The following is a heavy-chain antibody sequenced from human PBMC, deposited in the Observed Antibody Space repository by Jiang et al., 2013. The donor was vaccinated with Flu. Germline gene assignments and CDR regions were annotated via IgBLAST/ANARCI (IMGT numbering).Heavy chain of an antibody. CDR1: GYNFTNYW. D-gene: IGHD3-22*01. CDR2: IDPSDSYT. Sequence: LVESGAEVKKPGDSLTISCKASGYNFTNYWISWVRQMPGKGLEWMGRIDPSDSYTNYSPSFQGHVTISADKSISTAYLQWSSLKASDTAMYYCARRISGTMISRFDPWGQGTLVTVSS. CDR3: ARRISGTMISRFDP. J-gene: IGHJ5*02. V-gene: IGHV5-10-1*03.